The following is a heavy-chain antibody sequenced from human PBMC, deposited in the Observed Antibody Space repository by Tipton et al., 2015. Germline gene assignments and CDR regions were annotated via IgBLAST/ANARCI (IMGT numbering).Heavy chain of an antibody. Sequence: SLRLSCTGSGFTFSRSAMNWVRQAPGKGLEWVSTITGNSGTTYYAGSVKGRFTVSRDNRRNSLNLQMNSLRAEDTAVYYCVRVDGRNGFGGGQGWGQGTLVTVSS. J-gene: IGHJ4*02. CDR3: VRVDGRNGFGGGQG. D-gene: IGHD3-10*01. CDR1: GFTFSRSA. CDR2: ITGNSGTT. V-gene: IGHV3-21*01.